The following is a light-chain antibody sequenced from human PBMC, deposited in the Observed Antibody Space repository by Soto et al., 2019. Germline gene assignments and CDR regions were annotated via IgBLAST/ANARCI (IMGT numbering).Light chain of an antibody. CDR3: CSYAGTYTFVV. J-gene: IGLJ2*01. CDR2: DVS. CDR1: SSDVGGYNY. V-gene: IGLV2-11*01. Sequence: QSALTQPRSESGSPGQSVTISCTGTSSDVGGYNYVSWYQQHPGKAPKLMIYDVSKRPSGVPDRFSGSKSGNTASLTISGLQPEDEADYYCCSYAGTYTFVVFGGGTKLTVL.